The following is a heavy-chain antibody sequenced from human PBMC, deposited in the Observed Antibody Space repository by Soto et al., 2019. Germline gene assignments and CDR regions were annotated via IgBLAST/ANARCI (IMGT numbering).Heavy chain of an antibody. D-gene: IGHD3-3*01. CDR3: ARLGNTYYDFWSGYYYYYYMDV. CDR2: ICYSGST. J-gene: IGHJ6*03. Sequence: QVQLQESGPGLVKSSETLSLTCTVSGGSISSYYWSWIRQPPGNGLAWIGYICYSGSTNYNPSLKIRVTISVDTSKNQFSLKLSSVPAADPAVYYCARLGNTYYDFWSGYYYYYYMDVWGKGTTVTVSS. V-gene: IGHV4-59*08. CDR1: GGSISSYY.